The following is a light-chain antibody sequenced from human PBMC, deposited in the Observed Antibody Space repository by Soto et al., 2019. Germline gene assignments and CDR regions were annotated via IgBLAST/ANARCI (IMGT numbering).Light chain of an antibody. CDR2: DVS. CDR1: SSDVGGYNY. V-gene: IGLV2-14*01. J-gene: IGLJ2*01. Sequence: QSVLTQPASVSGSPGQSITISCTGTSSDVGGYNYVSWYQQHPGKAPKLMIYDVSNRPSGVSNRFSGSKSGNTASLTISGLQAEDEAYYYCSSSTSSSTLVFGGGTKLTVL. CDR3: SSSTSSSTLV.